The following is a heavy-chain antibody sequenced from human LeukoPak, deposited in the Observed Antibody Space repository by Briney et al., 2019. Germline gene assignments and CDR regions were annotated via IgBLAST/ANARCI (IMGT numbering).Heavy chain of an antibody. V-gene: IGHV3-23*01. CDR1: GFTFSSYA. CDR2: ISGSGGST. D-gene: IGHD3-3*01. J-gene: IGHJ4*02. Sequence: GGSLRLSCAASGFTFSSYAMSWVRQAPGKGLEWVSAISGSGGSTYYADSVKGRFTTSRDNSKNTLYLQMNSLRAEDTAVYYCAKIGPYDFWSGYYPNWGQGTLVTVSS. CDR3: AKIGPYDFWSGYYPN.